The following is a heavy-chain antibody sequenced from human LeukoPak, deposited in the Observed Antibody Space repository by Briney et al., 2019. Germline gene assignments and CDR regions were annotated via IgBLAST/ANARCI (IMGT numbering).Heavy chain of an antibody. CDR1: GFTVSSNY. CDR3: ARVYEDYYYGMDV. CDR2: IYSGGST. V-gene: IGHV3-53*01. J-gene: IGHJ6*02. D-gene: IGHD2-2*02. Sequence: TGGSLRLSCAASGFTVSSNYMSWVRQAPGKGLEWVSVIYSGGSTYYADSVKGRFTISRDNSKNTLYLQMNSLRAEDTAVYYCARVYEDYYYGMDVWGQGTTVTVSS.